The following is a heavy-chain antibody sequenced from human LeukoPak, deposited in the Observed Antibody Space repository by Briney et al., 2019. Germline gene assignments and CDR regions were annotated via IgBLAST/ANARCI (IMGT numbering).Heavy chain of an antibody. V-gene: IGHV3-53*01. CDR3: ARSLRVRGVPDYMDV. CDR1: GFTVSSNY. J-gene: IGHJ6*03. Sequence: QPGGSLRLSCAASGFTVSSNYMSWVRQAPGKGLEWVSVIHKNAITYYADTVKGRFTISRDNSKNTLYLQMNNLRADDTAVYYCARSLRVRGVPDYMDVWGKGTTVTVSS. CDR2: IHKNAIT. D-gene: IGHD3-10*01.